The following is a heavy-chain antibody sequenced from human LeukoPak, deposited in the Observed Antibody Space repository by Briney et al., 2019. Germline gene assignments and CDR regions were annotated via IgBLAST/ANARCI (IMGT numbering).Heavy chain of an antibody. CDR3: AKDGIYYDSSGSDWFDP. J-gene: IGHJ5*02. CDR2: ISSSGGST. D-gene: IGHD3-22*01. V-gene: IGHV3-23*01. Sequence: PGGSLRLSCAASGFTFSSYAMSWVRQAPGKGLEWVSGISSSGGSTYYADSVKGRFTISRDNSKNTLYLQMNSLRAEDTAVYFCAKDGIYYDSSGSDWFDPWGQGTMCTVCS. CDR1: GFTFSSYA.